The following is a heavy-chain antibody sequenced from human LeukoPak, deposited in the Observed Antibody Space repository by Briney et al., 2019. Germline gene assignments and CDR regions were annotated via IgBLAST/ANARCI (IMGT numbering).Heavy chain of an antibody. CDR2: ISGYNGDT. D-gene: IGHD3-22*01. CDR3: ARDRGYYDSSGNGWYNWFDP. V-gene: IGHV1-18*01. CDR1: GYTFTSYG. J-gene: IGHJ5*02. Sequence: ASVKVSCKASGYTFTSYGISWVRQAPGQGLEWMGWISGYNGDTKYAQKYQGRVTMTTDTSTSTAYMELKSLRSEDTAVYYCARDRGYYDSSGNGWYNWFDPWGQGTLVTVSS.